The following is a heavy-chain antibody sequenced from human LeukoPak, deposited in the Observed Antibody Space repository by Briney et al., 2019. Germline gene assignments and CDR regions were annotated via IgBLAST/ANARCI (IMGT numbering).Heavy chain of an antibody. D-gene: IGHD6-6*01. Sequence: GGSLRLSCAASGFTFSSYAMSWVRQAPGKGLEWVSAISGSGGSTYYADSVKGRFAISRDNSKNTLYLQMNSLRAEDSAVYYCAKEIEARPEGDYWGQGTLVTVSS. J-gene: IGHJ4*02. CDR3: AKEIEARPEGDY. V-gene: IGHV3-23*01. CDR2: ISGSGGST. CDR1: GFTFSSYA.